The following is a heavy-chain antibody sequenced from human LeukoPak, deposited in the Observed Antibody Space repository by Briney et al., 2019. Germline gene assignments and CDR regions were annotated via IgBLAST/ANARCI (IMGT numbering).Heavy chain of an antibody. CDR1: GYTLTELS. CDR3: ATLPLLRYFDWLSEYYFDY. D-gene: IGHD3-9*01. Sequence: GASVKVSCKVSGYTLTELSMHWVRQAPGKGLEWMGGFDPEDGETIYAQTFQGRVTMTEDTSTDTAYMELSSLRSEDTAVYYCATLPLLRYFDWLSEYYFDYWGQGTLVTVSS. V-gene: IGHV1-24*01. CDR2: FDPEDGET. J-gene: IGHJ4*02.